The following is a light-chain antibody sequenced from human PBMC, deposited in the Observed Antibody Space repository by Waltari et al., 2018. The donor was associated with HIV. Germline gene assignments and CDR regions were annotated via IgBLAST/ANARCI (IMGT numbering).Light chain of an antibody. CDR2: AAS. J-gene: IGKJ4*01. CDR3: QQYYDWPPLT. CDR1: QTVSSN. V-gene: IGKV3-15*01. Sequence: EIVMTQSPATLSVSPGERATRSCRASQTVSSNLAWYQQKPGQAPRLVIYAASNRATGVPARFSGSGSGTEFTLTISSLQSEDFAVYYCQQYYDWPPLTFGGGTKVEIK.